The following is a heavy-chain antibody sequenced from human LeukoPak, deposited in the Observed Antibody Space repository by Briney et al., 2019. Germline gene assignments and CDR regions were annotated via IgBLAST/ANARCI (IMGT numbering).Heavy chain of an antibody. J-gene: IGHJ4*02. CDR3: ASFAGYGGNSLDF. D-gene: IGHD4-23*01. V-gene: IGHV1-2*06. CDR2: INPNSGDT. CDR1: GYTLTELS. Sequence: ASVKVSCKVSGYTLTELSMHWVRQAPGKGLEWMRRINPNSGDTNYAQKFQGRVTMTRDTSISTAYMELSSLRSDDTAVYYCASFAGYGGNSLDFWGQGTLVTVSS.